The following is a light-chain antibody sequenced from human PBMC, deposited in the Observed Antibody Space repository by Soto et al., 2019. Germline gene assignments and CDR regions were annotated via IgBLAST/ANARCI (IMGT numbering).Light chain of an antibody. CDR1: QSISTY. V-gene: IGKV1-39*01. J-gene: IGKJ2*01. Sequence: GDRVTITCRASQSISTYLNWYQQKPGKAPKLLIYAASSLQSGVPSRFSGSGSGTDFTLTISSLQPEDFATYYCQQSYNTPHTFGQGTKPEIQ. CDR2: AAS. CDR3: QQSYNTPHT.